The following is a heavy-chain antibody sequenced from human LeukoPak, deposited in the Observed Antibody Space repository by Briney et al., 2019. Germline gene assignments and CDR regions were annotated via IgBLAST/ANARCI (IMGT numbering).Heavy chain of an antibody. CDR1: GFTFSSYW. V-gene: IGHV3-74*01. J-gene: IGHJ3*02. D-gene: IGHD1-26*01. CDR2: INSDGSGT. Sequence: GGSLRLSCAAFGFTFSSYWIHWVRQAPGKGLVWVSRINSDGSGTTYADSVKGRFTISRDNVKNTLYLQMNSLRAEDTAVYYCARTTSMSYVGDAFDIWGQGTMVTVSS. CDR3: ARTTSMSYVGDAFDI.